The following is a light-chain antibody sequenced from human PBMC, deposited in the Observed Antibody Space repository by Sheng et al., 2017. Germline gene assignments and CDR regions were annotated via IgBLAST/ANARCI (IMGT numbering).Light chain of an antibody. V-gene: IGKV1-5*03. CDR1: QSVRMW. J-gene: IGKJ1*01. Sequence: DIQMTQSPSTLSASVGDRVTITCRASQSVRMWLAWYQQKPGKAPKLLIYKASSLQSGVPSRFSGSGSGTEFTLTITSLQPDDFATYYCQQYKSYSATFGQGTKVDVK. CDR2: KAS. CDR3: QQYKSYSAT.